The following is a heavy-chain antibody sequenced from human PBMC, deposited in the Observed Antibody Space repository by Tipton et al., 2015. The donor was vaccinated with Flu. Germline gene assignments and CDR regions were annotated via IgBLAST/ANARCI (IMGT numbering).Heavy chain of an antibody. CDR1: GSSISSGYY. J-gene: IGHJ4*02. Sequence: TLSLTCAVSGSSISSGYYWGWIRQPPGKGLEWIGNIYHSGSTYYNPSLKSRVTISVDTSKNQFSLKLSSVTAADTAVYYCARGDWGPFDYWGQGTLVTVSS. CDR3: ARGDWGPFDY. V-gene: IGHV4-38-2*01. D-gene: IGHD7-27*01. CDR2: IYHSGST.